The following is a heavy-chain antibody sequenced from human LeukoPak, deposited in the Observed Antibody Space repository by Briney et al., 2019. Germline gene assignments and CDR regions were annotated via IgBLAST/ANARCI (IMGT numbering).Heavy chain of an antibody. CDR1: GFTFSGSA. J-gene: IGHJ4*02. D-gene: IGHD2-21*02. Sequence: GGSLKLSCAASGFTFSGSAMHWVRQASGKGLEWVGRIRSKANSYATAYAASVKGRFTISRDDSKNTAYLQMNSLKTEDTAVYYYTRDCGGDCYDNYWGQGTLVTVSS. CDR2: IRSKANSYAT. CDR3: TRDCGGDCYDNY. V-gene: IGHV3-73*01.